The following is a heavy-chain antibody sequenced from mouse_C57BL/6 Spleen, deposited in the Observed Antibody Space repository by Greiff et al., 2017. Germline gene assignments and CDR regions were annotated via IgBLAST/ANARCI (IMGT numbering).Heavy chain of an antibody. CDR2: IDPNSGGA. CDR1: GYTFTSYW. V-gene: IGHV1-72*01. D-gene: IGHD1-1*01. CDR3: ALITTVVAPFDY. J-gene: IGHJ2*01. Sequence: QVQLQQSGAELVKPGASVKLSCKASGYTFTSYWMHWVKQRPGRGLEWIGRIDPNSGGAKYTAKFKSKATLTVDKPSSTAYMQLSSLTSEDSAVYYCALITTVVAPFDYWGQGTTLTVSS.